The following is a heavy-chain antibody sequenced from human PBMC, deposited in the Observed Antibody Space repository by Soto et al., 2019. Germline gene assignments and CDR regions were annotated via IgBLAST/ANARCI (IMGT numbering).Heavy chain of an antibody. CDR2: IYYSGST. V-gene: IGHV4-31*03. CDR1: GGSISSGGYY. CDR3: AMESTMIGGHRRSMDV. Sequence: PSETLSLTCTVSGGSISSGGYYWSWIRQHPGKGLEWIGYIYYSGSTYYNPSLKSRVTISVDTSKNQFSLKLSSVTAADTAVYYCAMESTMIGGHRRSMDVWGQGTTVTV. J-gene: IGHJ6*02. D-gene: IGHD3-22*01.